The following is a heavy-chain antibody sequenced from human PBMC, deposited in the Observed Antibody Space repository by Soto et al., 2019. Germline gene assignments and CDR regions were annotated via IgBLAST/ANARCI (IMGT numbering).Heavy chain of an antibody. J-gene: IGHJ6*02. CDR1: GGSFSSYY. CDR3: ARVRRWQLVPYYYGMDV. Sequence: QVQLQQWGAGLLKPSETLSLICAVYGGSFSSYYWSWIRQPPGKGLEWIGEINHSGGTNYNPSLKSRVPISVDTSTNQFSLKLTSVTAADTAVYYCARVRRWQLVPYYYGMDVWGQGTTVTVAS. CDR2: INHSGGT. V-gene: IGHV4-34*01. D-gene: IGHD6-6*01.